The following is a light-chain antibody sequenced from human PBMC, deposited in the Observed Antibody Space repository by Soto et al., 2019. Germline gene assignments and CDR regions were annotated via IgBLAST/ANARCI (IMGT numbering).Light chain of an antibody. CDR1: SSNIGAGYD. CDR3: QSYDSSLSGSV. V-gene: IGLV1-40*01. J-gene: IGLJ3*02. CDR2: GNS. Sequence: HSVLTQPPSVSGAPGQRVTISCTGSSSNIGAGYDVHWYQQLPGTAPKLLIYGNSNRPSGVPDRFSGSKSGTSASLAITGLQAEDEADYCCQSYDSSLSGSVFGGGTKVTVL.